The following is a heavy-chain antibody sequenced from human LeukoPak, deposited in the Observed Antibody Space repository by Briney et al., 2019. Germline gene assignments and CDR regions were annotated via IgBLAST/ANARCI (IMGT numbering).Heavy chain of an antibody. J-gene: IGHJ4*02. D-gene: IGHD2-8*01. CDR1: GVSFSGYY. Sequence: SETVSRTCAVYGVSFSGYYWGWIRQPPGKGREWIGEVNHSESTNYNPSLKSRVTISVDTSKNQFSLKLGSVTAADTAVYYCARGSFDRIRDLYHFDYWGQGTLVTVSS. CDR2: VNHSEST. CDR3: ARGSFDRIRDLYHFDY. V-gene: IGHV4-34*01.